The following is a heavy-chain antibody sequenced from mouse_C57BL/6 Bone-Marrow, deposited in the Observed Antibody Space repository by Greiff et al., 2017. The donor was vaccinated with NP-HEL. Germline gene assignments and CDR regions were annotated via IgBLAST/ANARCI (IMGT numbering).Heavy chain of an antibody. CDR1: GFTFSDFY. Sequence: EVKLVESGGGLVQSGRSLRLSCATSGFTFSDFYMEWVRQAPGKGLEWIAASRNKANDYTTEYSASVKGRFIVSRDTSQSILYLQMNALRAEDTAIYYCARDARGLLRPYWYFDVWGTGTTVTVSS. CDR2: SRNKANDYTT. CDR3: ARDARGLLRPYWYFDV. J-gene: IGHJ1*03. V-gene: IGHV7-1*01. D-gene: IGHD1-2*01.